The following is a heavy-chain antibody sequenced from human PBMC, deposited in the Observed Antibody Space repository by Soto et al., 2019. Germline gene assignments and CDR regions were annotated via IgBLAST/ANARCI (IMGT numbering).Heavy chain of an antibody. CDR1: GGSISSYY. V-gene: IGHV4-59*01. Sequence: SETLSLTCTVSGGSISSYYWSWIRQPPGKGLEWIGYIYYSGSTNYNPSLKSRVTISVDTSKNQFSLKLSSVTAADTAVYYCARVGGGSYLLGVWFDPWGQGTLVTVS. CDR3: ARVGGGSYLLGVWFDP. CDR2: IYYSGST. J-gene: IGHJ5*02. D-gene: IGHD2-15*01.